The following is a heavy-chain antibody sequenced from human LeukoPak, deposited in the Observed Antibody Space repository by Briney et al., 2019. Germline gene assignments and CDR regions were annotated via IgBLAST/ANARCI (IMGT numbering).Heavy chain of an antibody. D-gene: IGHD3-22*01. J-gene: IGHJ4*02. Sequence: SETLSLTCTVSGGSISSYYWSWIRQPPGKGLEWIGEIYHSGSTNYNPSLKSRVTISVDKSKNQFSLKLSSVTAADTAVYYCARDGRYYDSSGYYYFADHWGQGTLVTVSS. CDR2: IYHSGST. CDR1: GGSISSYY. CDR3: ARDGRYYDSSGYYYFADH. V-gene: IGHV4-59*12.